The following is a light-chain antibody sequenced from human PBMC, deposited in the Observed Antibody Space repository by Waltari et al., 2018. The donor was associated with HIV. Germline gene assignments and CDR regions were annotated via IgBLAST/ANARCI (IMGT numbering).Light chain of an antibody. CDR2: GAS. V-gene: IGKV3-15*01. CDR1: QSVSSN. CDR3: QQYNNWPSYT. Sequence: EIVMTQSPATLSVSPGERATLSRRASQSVSSNLAWYQQIPGQAPRLLIYGASTRATGIPVRFSGSGSGTEFTLTISSLQSEDFAVYFCQQYNNWPSYTFGQGTKLEIK. J-gene: IGKJ2*01.